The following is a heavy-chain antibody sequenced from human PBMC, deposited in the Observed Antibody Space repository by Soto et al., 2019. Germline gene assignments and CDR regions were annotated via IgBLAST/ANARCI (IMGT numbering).Heavy chain of an antibody. CDR3: AKVSRRGASIDYDY. D-gene: IGHD3-22*01. CDR1: GYTFSNYD. J-gene: IGHJ4*02. CDR2: MNPNTGDT. V-gene: IGHV1-8*01. Sequence: QVQLVQSGAEVKEPGASVKVSCRASGYTFSNYDMNWVRQATGQGPEWIGGMNPNTGDTGYAQKFQGRVTMTREISTNTAYMELSSLRYEDTAVYYCAKVSRRGASIDYDYWGQGTVVTVSS.